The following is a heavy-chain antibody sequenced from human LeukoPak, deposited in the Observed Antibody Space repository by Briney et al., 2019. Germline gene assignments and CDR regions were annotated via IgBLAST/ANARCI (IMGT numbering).Heavy chain of an antibody. CDR3: SRVGAAAGPYYFDY. D-gene: IGHD6-13*01. CDR1: AYTFTNYA. Sequence: ASVKVSCKASAYTFTNYAIHWVRQAPGQRLEWMGRINAGNGNTKYSQKIQGRVSITRDTSASTAYMELSSLRSEDTAVYYCSRVGAAAGPYYFDYWGQGTLVTVSS. J-gene: IGHJ4*02. V-gene: IGHV1-3*01. CDR2: INAGNGNT.